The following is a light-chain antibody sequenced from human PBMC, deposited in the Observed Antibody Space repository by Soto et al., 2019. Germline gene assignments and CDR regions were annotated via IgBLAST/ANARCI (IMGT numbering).Light chain of an antibody. CDR1: QSVSSSY. V-gene: IGKV3-20*01. CDR3: QQYGSSPVT. CDR2: GAS. J-gene: IGKJ2*01. Sequence: EIVLTQSPGTLSLSPGERATLSCRASQSVSSSYLAWYQQKPGQAPRLLIYGASSRATGIPDRFGGSGSGTDFTLTISRLEPEDFAVYYCQQYGSSPVTFGQGTKLEIK.